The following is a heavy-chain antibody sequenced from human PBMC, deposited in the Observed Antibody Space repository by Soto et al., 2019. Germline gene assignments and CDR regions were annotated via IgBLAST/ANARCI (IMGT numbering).Heavy chain of an antibody. Sequence: GESLRLSCAASGFTFSSYAMSWVRQAPGKGLEWVSAISGSGGSTYYADSVKGRFTISRDNSKNTLYLQMNSLRAEDTAVYYCAKDPTYCSGGSCVVLFQLYWGQGTLVTVSS. CDR2: ISGSGGST. CDR1: GFTFSSYA. D-gene: IGHD2-15*01. J-gene: IGHJ4*02. V-gene: IGHV3-23*01. CDR3: AKDPTYCSGGSCVVLFQLY.